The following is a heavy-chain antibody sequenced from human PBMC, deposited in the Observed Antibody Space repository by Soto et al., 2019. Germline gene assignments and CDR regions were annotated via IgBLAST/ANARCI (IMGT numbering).Heavy chain of an antibody. V-gene: IGHV4-30-4*01. D-gene: IGHD3-22*01. J-gene: IGHJ4*02. CDR1: GGSISSGDFY. CDR2: IFSSGST. Sequence: QVQLQESGPGLVKPSQTLSLTCTVSGGSISSGDFYWSWIRQPPGKGLEWLGYIFSSGSTYFNPSLKSRITISLDKARNQFSLRLNSVTAADSAVYFCARGGHLYDPSGAIDFWGQGTLVTVSS. CDR3: ARGGHLYDPSGAIDF.